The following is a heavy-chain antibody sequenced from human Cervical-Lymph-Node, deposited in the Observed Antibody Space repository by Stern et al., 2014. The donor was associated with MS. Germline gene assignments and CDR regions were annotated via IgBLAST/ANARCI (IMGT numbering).Heavy chain of an antibody. CDR1: RYTFSNYW. Sequence: VQLVQSGAEVKKPGESLKISCKGSRYTFSNYWIGWVRQMPGKGLEWMGVVYPGDSDTRYSPSFQGQVTISADKSIDTAYLQWTGLKASDTAMYYCARRSGYRGAFDIWGQGTMVTVSS. CDR2: VYPGDSDT. V-gene: IGHV5-51*03. J-gene: IGHJ3*02. D-gene: IGHD5-12*01. CDR3: ARRSGYRGAFDI.